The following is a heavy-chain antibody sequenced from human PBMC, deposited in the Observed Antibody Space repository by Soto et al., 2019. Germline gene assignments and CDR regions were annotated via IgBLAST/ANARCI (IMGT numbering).Heavy chain of an antibody. CDR3: ARGGIAGHWFDP. CDR2: IFHSGST. CDR1: GDSISNGGFY. D-gene: IGHD2-15*01. V-gene: IGHV4-31*03. Sequence: QVQLQESGPRLVKPSQTLSLTCTVSGDSISNGGFYYSWIRQHPGQGLEWVGYIFHSGSTLSNPSLRSRVTLSADTSKNQLFLKLTSVTAADTAVYYCARGGIAGHWFDPWGQGTLVTVSA. J-gene: IGHJ5*02.